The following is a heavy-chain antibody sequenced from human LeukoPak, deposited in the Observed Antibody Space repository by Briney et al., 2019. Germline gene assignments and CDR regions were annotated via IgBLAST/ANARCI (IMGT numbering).Heavy chain of an antibody. CDR1: GYTFTSYG. D-gene: IGHD3-22*01. J-gene: IGHJ4*02. Sequence: ASVKVSCKASGYTFTSYGISWVRQAPGQGLEWMGGISTYNGNTNYAPKLQGRVTITTNTSTSTAYKELRSLRSDDTAVYSCAKYYYESSGYYAFDYWGQGTLVTVSS. V-gene: IGHV1-18*01. CDR3: AKYYYESSGYYAFDY. CDR2: ISTYNGNT.